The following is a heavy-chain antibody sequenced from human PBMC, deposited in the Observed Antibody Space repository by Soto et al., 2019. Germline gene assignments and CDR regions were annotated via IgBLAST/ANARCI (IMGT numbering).Heavy chain of an antibody. CDR2: IHPDGGHT. J-gene: IGHJ4*02. CDR3: ARGDMDY. V-gene: IGHV1-46*01. CDR1: GYTFTNYY. Sequence: ASVKVSCKAYGYTFTNYYVQWVRQAPGQGPEWMGVIHPDGGHTTYSQKFQDRVTMTRDTFTSTIYMDLSSLRSEDTAVYYCARGDMDYWGQGTLVTVSS.